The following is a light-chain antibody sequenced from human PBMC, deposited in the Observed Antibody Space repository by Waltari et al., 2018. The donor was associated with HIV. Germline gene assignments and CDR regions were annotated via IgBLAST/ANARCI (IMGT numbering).Light chain of an antibody. CDR1: NIGSKN. CDR2: RDS. V-gene: IGLV3-9*01. J-gene: IGLJ3*02. Sequence: SYELTQPLSVSVALGQTARITCGGNNIGSKNVHWYQQKPGQAPVLVIYRDSNRPSGIPERFSGSNSGNTATLTISRAQAGDEADYYCQVWDSHLGVFGGGTKLTVL. CDR3: QVWDSHLGV.